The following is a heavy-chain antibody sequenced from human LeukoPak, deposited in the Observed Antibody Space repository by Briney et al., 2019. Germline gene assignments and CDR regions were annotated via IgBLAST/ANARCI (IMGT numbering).Heavy chain of an antibody. Sequence: PGGSLRLSCAASGFTFSTYSMNWVRQAPGKELEWVSVISSGGGTIYYADSVKGRFTISRDNSKNTLYLQMNSLRDDDTAVYYCATKNSGSYPFDYWGQGTLVTVSS. V-gene: IGHV3-23*01. D-gene: IGHD2-15*01. CDR2: ISSGGGTI. J-gene: IGHJ4*02. CDR1: GFTFSTYS. CDR3: ATKNSGSYPFDY.